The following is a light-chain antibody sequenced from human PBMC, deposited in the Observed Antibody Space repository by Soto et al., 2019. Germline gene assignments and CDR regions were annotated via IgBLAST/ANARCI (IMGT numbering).Light chain of an antibody. Sequence: QSVLTQPASVSGSPGQSITISCTGTSSDVGAYNYVSWYQQHPGKAPKLMIHEVSKRPSGVSNRFSGSKSGNTASLTISGLQAEDEAEYYCSSYTSSSTPYVFGTGTKLTVL. V-gene: IGLV2-14*01. CDR3: SSYTSSSTPYV. CDR1: SSDVGAYNY. J-gene: IGLJ1*01. CDR2: EVS.